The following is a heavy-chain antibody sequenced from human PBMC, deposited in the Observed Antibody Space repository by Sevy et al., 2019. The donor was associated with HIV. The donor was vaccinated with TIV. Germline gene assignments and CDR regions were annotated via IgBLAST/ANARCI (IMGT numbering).Heavy chain of an antibody. Sequence: SETLSLTCTVSVGSITSLYWNWIRQPPGKGLEWIANIYYNGHINYNPSLKSRVTLSLDTSKNQFSLRLNSVTAADTAMYYCAGENAWGRGYSWGQGTLVTVSS. CDR3: AGENAWGRGYS. J-gene: IGHJ4*02. V-gene: IGHV4-59*08. D-gene: IGHD1-26*01. CDR1: VGSITSLY. CDR2: IYYNGHI.